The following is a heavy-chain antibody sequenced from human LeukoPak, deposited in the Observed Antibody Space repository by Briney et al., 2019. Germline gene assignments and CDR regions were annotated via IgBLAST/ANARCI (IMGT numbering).Heavy chain of an antibody. CDR3: ARETSQKGAHYMDV. D-gene: IGHD3-16*01. V-gene: IGHV4-59*01. Sequence: PSETLSLTCTVSGGSIDTYYWNWIRQPPGKGLEWIGYVFHTGGTNYNPSLKSRVTISVDTSKNQFSLKLSSVTAADTAVYYCARETSQKGAHYMDVWGKGTTVTISS. J-gene: IGHJ6*03. CDR2: VFHTGGT. CDR1: GGSIDTYY.